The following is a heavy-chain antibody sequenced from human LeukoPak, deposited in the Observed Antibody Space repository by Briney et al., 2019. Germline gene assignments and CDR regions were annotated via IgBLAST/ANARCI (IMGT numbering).Heavy chain of an antibody. D-gene: IGHD2-2*03. CDR3: ARVGSQYYWYFDL. V-gene: IGHV4-38-2*02. J-gene: IGHJ2*01. CDR2: IYHSGST. CDR1: GYSISSGYY. Sequence: SETLSLTCTVSGYSISSGYYWGWIRQPPGKGLECIGSIYHSGSTYYNPSLKSRVTISVDTSKNQISLKLSSVTAADTAVYYCARVGSQYYWYFDLWGRXTQVTVSS.